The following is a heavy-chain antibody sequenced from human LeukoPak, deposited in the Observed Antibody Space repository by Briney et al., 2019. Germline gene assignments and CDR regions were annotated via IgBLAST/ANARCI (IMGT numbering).Heavy chain of an antibody. CDR3: ASFYYYDSSGYYFQEDY. CDR1: GGSISSSSYY. J-gene: IGHJ4*02. CDR2: IYYSGST. D-gene: IGHD3-22*01. Sequence: SETLSLTCTVSGGSISSSSYYWGWIRQPLGKGLEWIGSIYYSGSTYYNPSLKSRVTISVDTSKNQFSLKLSSVTAADTAVYYCASFYYYDSSGYYFQEDYWGQGTLVTVSS. V-gene: IGHV4-39*01.